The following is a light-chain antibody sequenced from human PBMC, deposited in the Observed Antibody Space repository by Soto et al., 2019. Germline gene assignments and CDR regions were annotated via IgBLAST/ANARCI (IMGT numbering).Light chain of an antibody. Sequence: QSALTQPPSASGSPGQSVTISCTGTSSDIGGYNYVSWYQQYPGKAPKLMIYEVTKRPSGVPDRFSGSKSGYTASLTVSGLQAEDEADYYCSSYAGSNILFGGGTKL. CDR1: SSDIGGYNY. V-gene: IGLV2-8*01. J-gene: IGLJ2*01. CDR2: EVT. CDR3: SSYAGSNIL.